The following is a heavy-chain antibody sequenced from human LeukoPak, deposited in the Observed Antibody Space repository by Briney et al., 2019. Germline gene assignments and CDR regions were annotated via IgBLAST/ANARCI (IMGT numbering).Heavy chain of an antibody. V-gene: IGHV1-8*01. CDR3: ARGSWTALRCGGDCYPDY. D-gene: IGHD2-21*02. Sequence: ASVKVSCKASGYTFTSYDINWVRQATGQGLEWMGWMNPNSGNTGYAQKFQGRVTMTRNTSISTAYMELSSLRSEDTAVCYCARGSWTALRCGGDCYPDYWGQGTLVTVSS. CDR1: GYTFTSYD. J-gene: IGHJ4*02. CDR2: MNPNSGNT.